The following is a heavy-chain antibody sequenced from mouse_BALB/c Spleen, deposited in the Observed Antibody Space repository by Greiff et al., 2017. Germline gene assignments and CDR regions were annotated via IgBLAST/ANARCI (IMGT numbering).Heavy chain of an antibody. V-gene: IGHV3-1*02. J-gene: IGHJ2*01. CDR2: IHYSGST. CDR3: AEGATAKGLGLAAFDY. D-gene: IGHD1-2*01. CDR1: GYSITSGYS. Sequence: EVMLVESGPDLVKPSQSLSLTCTVTGYSITSGYSWHWIRQFPGNKLEWMGYIHYSGSTNYNPSLKSRISITRDTSKNQFFLQLNSVTTEDTATYYCAEGATAKGLGLAAFDYWGQGTTLTVSS.